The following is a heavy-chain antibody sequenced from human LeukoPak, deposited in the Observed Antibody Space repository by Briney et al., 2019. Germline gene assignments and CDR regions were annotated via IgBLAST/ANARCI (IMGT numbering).Heavy chain of an antibody. Sequence: HPGGSLRLSCAASGFTFSSYGMSWVRQAPGKGLEWVSTISGSGYNTYYADSVKGRFTISRDNSANILYLQMNSLRAEDTALYYCAKHSGSYFIYYPDSWGQGALATISS. D-gene: IGHD1-26*01. CDR2: ISGSGYNT. CDR3: AKHSGSYFIYYPDS. CDR1: GFTFSSYG. V-gene: IGHV3-23*01. J-gene: IGHJ4*02.